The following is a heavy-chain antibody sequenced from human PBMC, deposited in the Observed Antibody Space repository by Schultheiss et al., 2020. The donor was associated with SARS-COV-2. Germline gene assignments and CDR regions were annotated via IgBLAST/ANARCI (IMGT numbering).Heavy chain of an antibody. D-gene: IGHD3-22*01. V-gene: IGHV3-7*03. CDR1: GFTFSSYW. CDR2: IKQDGSEK. Sequence: GGSLRLSCAASGFTFSSYWMSWVRQAPGKGLEWMANIKQDGSEKYYVDSVKGRFTISRDNAKNSLYLQMNSLRAEDTAVYYCARDFHPEYYYDSSGYYPNWFDPWGQGTLVTGSS. J-gene: IGHJ5*02. CDR3: ARDFHPEYYYDSSGYYPNWFDP.